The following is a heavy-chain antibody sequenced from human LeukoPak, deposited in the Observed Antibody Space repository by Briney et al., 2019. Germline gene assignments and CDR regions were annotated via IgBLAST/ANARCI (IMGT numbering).Heavy chain of an antibody. Sequence: PGGSLRLSCTASGFTFCSYAMNWVRQAPGKGLEWVSGIGAGGTFTYYADSVKGRFTISRDNSRNTLYLQMNSLRADDTAVYYCTKDLDYTTDAYYFDYWGQGTLVTVSS. CDR2: IGAGGTFT. J-gene: IGHJ4*02. CDR1: GFTFCSYA. CDR3: TKDLDYTTDAYYFDY. D-gene: IGHD4-11*01. V-gene: IGHV3-23*01.